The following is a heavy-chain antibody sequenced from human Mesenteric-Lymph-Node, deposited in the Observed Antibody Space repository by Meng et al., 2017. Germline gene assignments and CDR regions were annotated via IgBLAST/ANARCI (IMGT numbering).Heavy chain of an antibody. D-gene: IGHD1-26*01. V-gene: IGHV3-48*03. CDR3: ARTLIVGPTNSGAT. Sequence: GGSLRLSCAASGFTFSSYEMNWVRQAPGKGLEWVSYISSSGTTTYYADSVKGRFSISRDNAKNSLYLQMNSLRVEDTAIYYCARTLIVGPTNSGATWGQGTLVTVSS. CDR1: GFTFSSYE. J-gene: IGHJ1*01. CDR2: ISSSGTTT.